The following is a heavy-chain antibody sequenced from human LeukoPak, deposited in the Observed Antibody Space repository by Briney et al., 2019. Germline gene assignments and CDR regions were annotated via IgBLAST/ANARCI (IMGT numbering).Heavy chain of an antibody. D-gene: IGHD1-1*01. J-gene: IGHJ4*02. V-gene: IGHV3-30*18. CDR1: GFTFSSYG. CDR3: AKVGNNWDFDY. CDR2: ISYDGSNK. Sequence: PGRSLRLSCAASGFTFSSYGMHWVRQAPGKGLEWVALISYDGSNKYYADSVKGRFIISRDNSKNTLYLQMNSLRAEDTAVYYCAKVGNNWDFDYWGQGTLVTVSS.